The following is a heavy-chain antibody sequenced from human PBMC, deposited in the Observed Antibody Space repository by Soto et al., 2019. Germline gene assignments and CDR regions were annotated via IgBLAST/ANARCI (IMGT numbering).Heavy chain of an antibody. D-gene: IGHD1-1*01. J-gene: IGHJ4*02. CDR1: GFTFRSYS. CDR3: ASLQLGRENNFDC. Sequence: EVQLVESGGGLVQPGGSLRLSCAASGFTFRSYSMNWVRQAPGKGLEWISYISDASRAIYYSDSVKGRFTISRDDAKNALYLQMNGLRDEDTAVYYCASLQLGRENNFDCWGQGNRVTVSS. V-gene: IGHV3-48*02. CDR2: ISDASRAI.